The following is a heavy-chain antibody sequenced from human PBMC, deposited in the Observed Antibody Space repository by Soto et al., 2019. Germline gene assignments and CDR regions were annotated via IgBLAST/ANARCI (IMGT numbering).Heavy chain of an antibody. D-gene: IGHD2-2*01. CDR1: GGSISNGDDY. J-gene: IGHJ5*02. V-gene: IGHV4-31*03. CDR3: ARADVVVVPAARRGWFDP. CDR2: IHYSGST. Sequence: PSETLSLTCTVSGGSISNGDDYWSWIRQHPGKGLEWIGYIHYSGSTYYNPSLRSRVTISLDTSKNQFSLKLGSVTAADTAVYYCARADVVVVPAARRGWFDPWGQGTLVTVSS.